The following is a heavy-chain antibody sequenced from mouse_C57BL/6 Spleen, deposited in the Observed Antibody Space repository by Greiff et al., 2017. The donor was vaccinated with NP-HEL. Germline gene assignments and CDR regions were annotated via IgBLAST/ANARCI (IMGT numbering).Heavy chain of an antibody. Sequence: VQLQQPGAELVKPGASVKLSCKASGYTFTSYWMQWVKQRPGQGLEWIGEVDPSDSYTNYNQKFKGKATLTVDTSSSTAYMQLSSLTSEDSAVYYCARGVTTTSPYFDYWGQGTTLTVSS. CDR2: VDPSDSYT. D-gene: IGHD2-3*01. CDR1: GYTFTSYW. V-gene: IGHV1-50*01. J-gene: IGHJ2*01. CDR3: ARGVTTTSPYFDY.